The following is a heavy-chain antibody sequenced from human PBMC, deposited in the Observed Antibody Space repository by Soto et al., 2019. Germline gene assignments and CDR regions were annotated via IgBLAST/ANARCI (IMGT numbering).Heavy chain of an antibody. CDR3: ARASNGWYYDY. J-gene: IGHJ4*02. D-gene: IGHD6-19*01. Sequence: QVQLVESGGGEVQPGRSLRLSCAASGFTFSSYAMHWVRQAPGKGLEWVAVISYDGSNKYYADSVKGRFTISRDNSKNTLYLQMNSLRAEDTAVYYCARASNGWYYDYWGQGTRVTVSS. CDR2: ISYDGSNK. CDR1: GFTFSSYA. V-gene: IGHV3-30-3*01.